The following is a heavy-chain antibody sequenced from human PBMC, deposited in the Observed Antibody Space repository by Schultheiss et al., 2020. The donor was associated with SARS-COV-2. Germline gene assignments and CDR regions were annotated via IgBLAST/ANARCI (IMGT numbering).Heavy chain of an antibody. CDR2: MSYDGSNK. V-gene: IGHV3-30*14. D-gene: IGHD5-18*01. J-gene: IGHJ4*02. Sequence: GGSLRLSCAASGFTVSSNYMSWVRQAPGKGLEWVAVMSYDGSNKYYADSVKGRFTISRDNAKNSLYLQMNSLRAEDTAVYYCARAARGYSYRGEGFDYWGQGTLVTVSS. CDR1: GFTVSSNY. CDR3: ARAARGYSYRGEGFDY.